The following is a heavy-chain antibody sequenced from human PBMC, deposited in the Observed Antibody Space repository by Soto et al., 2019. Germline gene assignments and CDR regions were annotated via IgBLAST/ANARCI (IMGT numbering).Heavy chain of an antibody. J-gene: IGHJ4*02. CDR1: GYTFSSYA. V-gene: IGHV1-69*04. CDR3: ARLYYDSSGFYY. D-gene: IGHD3-22*01. Sequence: ASVKVSCKASGYTFSSYAISWVRQAPGQGLEWMGRIIPILGIANYAQKFQGRVTITADTSTSTAYMELSSLRSEDTAVYYCARLYYDSSGFYYWGQGTLVTVAS. CDR2: IIPILGIA.